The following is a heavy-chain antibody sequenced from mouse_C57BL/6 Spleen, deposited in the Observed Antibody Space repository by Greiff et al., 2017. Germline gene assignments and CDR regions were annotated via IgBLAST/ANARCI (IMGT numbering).Heavy chain of an antibody. D-gene: IGHD1-1*01. Sequence: VKLVESGPELVKPGASVKISCKASGYAFSSSWMNWVKQRPGKGLEWIGRIYPGDGDTNYNGTFKGKATLTADTSSSTAYMQLSSLTSEDSAVYFGARFSHYGSSYGAMDYWGQGTSVTVSS. CDR3: ARFSHYGSSYGAMDY. J-gene: IGHJ4*01. V-gene: IGHV1-82*01. CDR1: GYAFSSSW. CDR2: IYPGDGDT.